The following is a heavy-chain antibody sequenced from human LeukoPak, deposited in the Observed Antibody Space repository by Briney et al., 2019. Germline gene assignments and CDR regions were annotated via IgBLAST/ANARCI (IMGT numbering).Heavy chain of an antibody. D-gene: IGHD5-24*01. CDR2: IYYSGST. V-gene: IGHV4-59*01. Sequence: PSETLSLTCTVSGGSISSYYWSWIRQPPGKGLEWIGYIYYSGSTNYNPSLKSRVTISVDTSKSQFSLKLSSVTAADTAVYYCAREGGLQLGAFDIWGQGTMVTVSS. CDR1: GGSISSYY. J-gene: IGHJ3*02. CDR3: AREGGLQLGAFDI.